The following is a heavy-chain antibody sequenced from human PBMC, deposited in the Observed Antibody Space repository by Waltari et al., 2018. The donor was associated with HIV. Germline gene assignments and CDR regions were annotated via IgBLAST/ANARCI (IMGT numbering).Heavy chain of an antibody. Sequence: QVQLQESGPGPVKPSQTLSRTCTVPGGSISSGGYYWSWIRQHPGKGLEWIGYIYYSGSTYYNPSLKSRVTISVDTSKNQFSLKLSSVTAADTAVYYCARDKDSSGYHFDYWGQGTLVTVSS. J-gene: IGHJ4*02. V-gene: IGHV4-31*03. CDR2: IYYSGST. D-gene: IGHD3-22*01. CDR1: GGSISSGGYY. CDR3: ARDKDSSGYHFDY.